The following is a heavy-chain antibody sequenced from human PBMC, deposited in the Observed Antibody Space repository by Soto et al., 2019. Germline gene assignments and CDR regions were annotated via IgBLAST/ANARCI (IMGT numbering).Heavy chain of an antibody. V-gene: IGHV3-64*01. CDR2: ISSNGGST. CDR1: GFTFSSYA. CDR3: ARDGLRQYAFDI. J-gene: IGHJ3*02. Sequence: VQLVESGGGLVQPGGSLRLSCAASGFTFSSYAMHWVRQAPGKGLEYVSAISSNGGSTYYATSVKGRFTISRDNSKNTLYLQMGSLRAEDMAVYYCARDGLRQYAFDIWGQGTMVTVSS. D-gene: IGHD4-17*01.